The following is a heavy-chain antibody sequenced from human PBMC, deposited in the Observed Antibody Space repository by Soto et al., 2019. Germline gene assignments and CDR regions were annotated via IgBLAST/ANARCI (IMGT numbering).Heavy chain of an antibody. D-gene: IGHD5-18*01. Sequence: QVQLQESGPGLVKPSQTLSLTCTVSGGSISSGGYYWSWIRQHPGKGLEWIGYIYYSGSTYYNPSLKSRVTISEDTSKNQFSLKLSSVTDADTAVYYCARVEEDTAMALDYWGQGTLVTVSS. CDR3: ARVEEDTAMALDY. CDR1: GGSISSGGYY. J-gene: IGHJ4*02. V-gene: IGHV4-31*03. CDR2: IYYSGST.